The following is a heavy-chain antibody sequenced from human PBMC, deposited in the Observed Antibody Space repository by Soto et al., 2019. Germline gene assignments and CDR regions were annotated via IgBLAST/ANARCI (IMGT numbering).Heavy chain of an antibody. J-gene: IGHJ4*02. D-gene: IGHD6-19*01. CDR2: VYYTWST. CDR3: ARSVAVPGAHIDY. V-gene: IGHV4-59*01. CDR1: GGSIGGSY. Sequence: SETLSVTCSVSGGSIGGSYWSWIRQSPGKGLEWLGYVYYTWSTNYSPYLRSRVSISVDTSKNEFSLRRSSVTAADTAVYFCARSVAVPGAHIDYWGQGTQVTVSS.